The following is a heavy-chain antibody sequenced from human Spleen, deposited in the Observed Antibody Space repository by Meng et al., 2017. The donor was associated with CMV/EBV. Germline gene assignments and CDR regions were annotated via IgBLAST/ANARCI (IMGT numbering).Heavy chain of an antibody. J-gene: IGHJ4*02. CDR2: INPNSGGT. D-gene: IGHD6-19*01. Sequence: GSVKVSCKASGYSITGYYMHWVRQAPGQGLEWTGWINPNSGGTNYAQKFQGRVTMTRDTSISTAYMELSRLRSDDTAVYYCARANTPGIAVAGDYWGQGTPVTVSS. CDR1: GYSITGYY. CDR3: ARANTPGIAVAGDY. V-gene: IGHV1-2*02.